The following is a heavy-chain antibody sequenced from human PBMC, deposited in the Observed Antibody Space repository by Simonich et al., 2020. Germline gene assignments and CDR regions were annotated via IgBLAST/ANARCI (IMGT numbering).Heavy chain of an antibody. CDR1: GFTFSSYD. CDR3: ARGGYSGSYNWFDP. V-gene: IGHV3-13*01. CDR2: SGTAGDT. Sequence: EVQLVESGGGLVQPGGSLRLSCAASGFTFSSYDMHWVRQATGTGLGWVSGSGTAGDTYYPGSVKGRFTISRENAKNSLYLQMNSLRAGDTAVYYCARGGYSGSYNWFDPWGQGTLVTVSS. D-gene: IGHD1-26*01. J-gene: IGHJ5*02.